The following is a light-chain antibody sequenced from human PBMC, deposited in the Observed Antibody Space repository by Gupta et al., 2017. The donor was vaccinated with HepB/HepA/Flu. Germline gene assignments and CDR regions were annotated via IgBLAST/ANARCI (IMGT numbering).Light chain of an antibody. CDR1: TSNIGNKY. Sequence: QAVFRQPPSVSAAPGQKVTISCSGSTSNIGNKYVSWYEQFPGKAPKLIIYENNKRPSGIPDRFAGSKSGNSATLAITGLQAGDEAEYYCGTWDSTISAVVFGGGTKLTVL. CDR3: GTWDSTISAVV. CDR2: ENN. J-gene: IGLJ3*02. V-gene: IGLV1-51*02.